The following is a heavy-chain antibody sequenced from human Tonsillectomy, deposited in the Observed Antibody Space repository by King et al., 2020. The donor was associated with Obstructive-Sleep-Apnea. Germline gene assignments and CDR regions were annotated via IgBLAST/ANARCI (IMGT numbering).Heavy chain of an antibody. CDR2: IGTAGDT. V-gene: IGHV3-13*01. CDR3: ARALLAYSSSWYIGY. CDR1: GFTFSSYD. J-gene: IGHJ4*02. Sequence: QLVQSGGGLVQPGGSLRLSCAASGFTFSSYDMHWVRHATGKGLEWVSGIGTAGDTYYPGSVKGRFTISSENAKNSLYLQMKSLRAGDTAVYYCARALLAYSSSWYIGYWGQGTLVTVSS. D-gene: IGHD6-13*01.